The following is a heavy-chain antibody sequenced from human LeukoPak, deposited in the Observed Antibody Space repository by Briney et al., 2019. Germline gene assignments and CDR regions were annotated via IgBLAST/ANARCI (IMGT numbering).Heavy chain of an antibody. V-gene: IGHV3-15*01. Sequence: GGSLSLSCAASGFTFSNAWMNWVRQAPGKGLEWVGRIKTNPDGGTTDYTTPVKGRFTISRDDSKNTLYLQMNSLKTEDTAVSSCAGDYDHFDLWGRGTLVTVSS. CDR3: AGDYDHFDL. CDR1: GFTFSNAW. D-gene: IGHD4-17*01. J-gene: IGHJ2*01. CDR2: IKTNPDGGTT.